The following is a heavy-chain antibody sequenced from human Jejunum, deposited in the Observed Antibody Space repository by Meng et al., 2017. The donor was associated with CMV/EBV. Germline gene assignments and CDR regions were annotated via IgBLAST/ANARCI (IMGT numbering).Heavy chain of an antibody. CDR3: AQTFNYDFWSGQPTWFDP. D-gene: IGHD3-3*01. CDR1: LRTSGVG. Sequence: LRTSGVGVGWIRKPTGKALEWLALIYWNDDKRYSPSLKSRLTIAKDTSKNQVVLTMTNMDPVDTATYYCAQTFNYDFWSGQPTWFDPWGQGTLVTVSS. CDR2: IYWNDDK. J-gene: IGHJ5*02. V-gene: IGHV2-5*01.